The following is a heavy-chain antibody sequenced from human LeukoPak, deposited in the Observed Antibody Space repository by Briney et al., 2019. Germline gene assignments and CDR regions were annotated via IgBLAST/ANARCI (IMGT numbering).Heavy chain of an antibody. CDR1: GFTFSNYW. D-gene: IGHD6-13*01. CDR2: IKEDGSEK. J-gene: IGHJ4*02. CDR3: ASGRQLGY. Sequence: SGGSLSLSCAASGFTFSNYWMSWVRQAPGEGLEWVANIKEDGSEKYYVDSVKGRFTISRDNARNSLYLQMNSLRAEDTAVYYCASGRQLGYWGQGTLVTVSS. V-gene: IGHV3-7*01.